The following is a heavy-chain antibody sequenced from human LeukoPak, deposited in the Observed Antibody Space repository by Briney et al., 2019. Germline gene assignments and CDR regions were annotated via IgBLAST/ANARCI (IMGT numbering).Heavy chain of an antibody. J-gene: IGHJ6*03. CDR1: GFTFSSYS. CDR3: ARFAAGGSYYYYMDV. V-gene: IGHV3-21*01. Sequence: GGSLRLSCAASGFTFSSYSMNWVRQAPGKGLEWVSFISSSSSYIYYADSLKGRFTISRDNAKNSLYLQMNSLRADDTAVYYCARFAAGGSYYYYMDVWGKGTTVTVSS. D-gene: IGHD6-25*01. CDR2: ISSSSSYI.